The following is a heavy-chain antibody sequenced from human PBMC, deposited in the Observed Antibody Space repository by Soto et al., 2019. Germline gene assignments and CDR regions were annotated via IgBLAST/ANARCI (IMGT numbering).Heavy chain of an antibody. CDR1: GGSISSSSYY. V-gene: IGHV4-39*01. D-gene: IGHD3-3*01. CDR2: IYYSGST. J-gene: IGHJ6*03. CDR3: ARLVIIHYYYYYYMDV. Sequence: SETLSLTCTVSGGSISSSSYYWGWIRQPPGKGLEWIGSIYYSGSTYYNPSLKSRVTISVDTSKNQFSLKLSSVTAADTAVYYCARLVIIHYYYYYYMDVWGKGTTVTVSS.